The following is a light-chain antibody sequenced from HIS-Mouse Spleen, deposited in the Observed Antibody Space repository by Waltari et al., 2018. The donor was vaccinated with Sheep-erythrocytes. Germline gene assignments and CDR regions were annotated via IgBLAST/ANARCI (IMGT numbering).Light chain of an antibody. V-gene: IGLV2-8*01. CDR3: SSYAGSNNWV. Sequence: QSALTQPASVSGSPVQSITISCTGTSSDVGGYNYVSWYQQHPGKAPKLMIYEVSKRPSGVPDRFSGSKSGNTASLTVSGLQAEDEADYYCSSYAGSNNWVFGGGTKLTVL. CDR1: SSDVGGYNY. J-gene: IGLJ3*02. CDR2: EVS.